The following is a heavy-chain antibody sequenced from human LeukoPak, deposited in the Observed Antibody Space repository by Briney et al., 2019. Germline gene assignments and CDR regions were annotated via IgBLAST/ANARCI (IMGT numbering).Heavy chain of an antibody. Sequence: SETLSLTCTVSGASVSSGTYYWNWIRQPPGKGLEWIGYIYYSGSTNYNPSLKSRVTISLDTSKNQFSLKLTSVTRADTAVYYCGRDRNGVLDYWGQGTLVTVSS. CDR2: IYYSGST. J-gene: IGHJ4*02. D-gene: IGHD2-8*01. CDR1: GASVSSGTYY. V-gene: IGHV4-61*01. CDR3: GRDRNGVLDY.